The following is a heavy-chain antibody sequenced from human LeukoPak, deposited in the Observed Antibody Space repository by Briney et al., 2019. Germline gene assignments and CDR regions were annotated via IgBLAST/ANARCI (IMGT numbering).Heavy chain of an antibody. Sequence: GGSLRLSCAASGFTFSSYRMSWVRQAPGKGLEWVANIKQDGSEKYYVDSVKGRFTISRDNAKNSLYLQMNSLRAADTAVYYCARVPPRLGARGAFDIWGQGTMVTVSS. D-gene: IGHD1-26*01. V-gene: IGHV3-7*01. CDR3: ARVPPRLGARGAFDI. CDR1: GFTFSSYR. CDR2: IKQDGSEK. J-gene: IGHJ3*02.